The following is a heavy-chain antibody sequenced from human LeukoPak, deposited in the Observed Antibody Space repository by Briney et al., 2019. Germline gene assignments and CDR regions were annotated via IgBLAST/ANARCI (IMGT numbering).Heavy chain of an antibody. CDR1: GFTFSSYA. D-gene: IGHD5-12*01. CDR2: ISYDGSNK. CDR3: AKRDIVATRGYYYYGMDV. J-gene: IGHJ6*02. Sequence: GGSLRLSCAASGFTFSSYAMSWVRQAPGKGLEWVAVISYDGSNKYYADSVKGRFTISRDNSKNTLYLQMNSLRAEDTAVYYCAKRDIVATRGYYYYGMDVWGQGTTVTVSS. V-gene: IGHV3-30*18.